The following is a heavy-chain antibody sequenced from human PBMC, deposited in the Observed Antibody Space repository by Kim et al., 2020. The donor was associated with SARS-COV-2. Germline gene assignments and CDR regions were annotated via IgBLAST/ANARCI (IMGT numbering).Heavy chain of an antibody. CDR1: GDSVSSNSAA. J-gene: IGHJ4*02. Sequence: SQTLSLTCAISGDSVSSNSAAWNWIRQSPSRGLEWLGRTYYRSKWYNDYAVSVKSRITINPDTSKNQFSLQLNSVTPEDTAVYYCARDPRISGWYTHPNFDYWGQGTLVTVSS. CDR2: TYYRSKWYN. CDR3: ARDPRISGWYTHPNFDY. V-gene: IGHV6-1*01. D-gene: IGHD6-19*01.